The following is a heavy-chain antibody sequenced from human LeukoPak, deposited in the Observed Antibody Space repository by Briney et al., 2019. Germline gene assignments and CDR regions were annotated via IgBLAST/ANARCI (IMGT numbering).Heavy chain of an antibody. D-gene: IGHD2-2*01. CDR2: ISSSGSTI. J-gene: IGHJ6*03. CDR3: AKDWGFVVVPAAAFYMDV. CDR1: GFTFSDYY. V-gene: IGHV3-11*04. Sequence: GGSLRLSCAASGFTFSDYYMSWIRQAPGKGLEWVSYISSSGSTIYYADSVKGRFTISRDNAKNSLYLQMNSLRAEDTAVYYCAKDWGFVVVPAAAFYMDVWGKGTTVTVSS.